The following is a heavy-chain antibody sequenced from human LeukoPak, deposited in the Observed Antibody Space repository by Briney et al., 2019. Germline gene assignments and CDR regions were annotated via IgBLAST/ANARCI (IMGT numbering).Heavy chain of an antibody. Sequence: GGSLRLSCAASGFTFSSYAMSWVRQAPGKGLEWVSAISGSGGSTYYADSVKGRFTISRDNSKNTLYLRMNSLRAEDTAVYYCAKNPSGVLVPGHAFDIWGKGTMVT. V-gene: IGHV3-23*01. CDR3: AKNPSGVLVPGHAFDI. D-gene: IGHD2-8*01. CDR1: GFTFSSYA. J-gene: IGHJ3*02. CDR2: ISGSGGST.